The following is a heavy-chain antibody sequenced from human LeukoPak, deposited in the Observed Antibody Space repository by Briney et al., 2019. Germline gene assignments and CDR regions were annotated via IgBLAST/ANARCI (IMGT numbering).Heavy chain of an antibody. J-gene: IGHJ5*02. CDR3: ARLGRFLYNWNSPWFDP. CDR1: GYSFTSYW. Sequence: PGESLKISCKGSGYSFTSYWIGWVRQMPGKGLEWMGIIYPGDSDTRYSPSFQGQVTISADKSISTAYLQWSSLKASDTAMYYCARLGRFLYNWNSPWFDPWGQGTLVTVSS. V-gene: IGHV5-51*01. CDR2: IYPGDSDT. D-gene: IGHD1-7*01.